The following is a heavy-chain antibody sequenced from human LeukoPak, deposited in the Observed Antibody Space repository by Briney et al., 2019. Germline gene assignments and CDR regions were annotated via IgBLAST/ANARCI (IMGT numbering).Heavy chain of an antibody. CDR3: ARDRRWELLHAFDI. Sequence: SSETLSLTGTVAGGSISSYFWSWIRQPPGKGLEFVAYIHYSENTNYNPSLKSRVTISVDTSKNQFSLMLSSVTAADTDVYYCARDRRWELLHAFDIWGQGTMVTVSS. V-gene: IGHV4-59*01. CDR1: GGSISSYF. J-gene: IGHJ3*02. D-gene: IGHD1-26*01. CDR2: IHYSENT.